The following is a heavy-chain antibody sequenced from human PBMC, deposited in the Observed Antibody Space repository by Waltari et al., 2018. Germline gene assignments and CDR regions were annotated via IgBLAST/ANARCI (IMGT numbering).Heavy chain of an antibody. D-gene: IGHD3-10*01. V-gene: IGHV4-38-2*02. CDR1: SFSLRSGYF. CDR2: ISHSGKT. CDR3: VRDLGGSGTSWFDA. Sequence: QVQLQESGPGLARPSETLSLSCLVSSFSLRSGYFWGWIRQPPGKGLEWIGSISHSGKTYYNPSLKSRVTMSVDTSNNHFALKLTSVTAADTAIYYCVRDLGGSGTSWFDAWGQGTLVTVSS. J-gene: IGHJ5*02.